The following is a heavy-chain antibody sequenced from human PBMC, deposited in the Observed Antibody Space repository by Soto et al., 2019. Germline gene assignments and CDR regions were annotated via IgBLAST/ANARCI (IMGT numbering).Heavy chain of an antibody. V-gene: IGHV3-74*01. D-gene: IGHD2-15*01. CDR2: INSDGSKT. CDR1: GFTFSTFW. J-gene: IGHJ5*02. CDR3: AHIEGCSGGSCYWAWFDP. Sequence: GGSLRLSCAASGFTFSTFWMHWVRQAPGKGLVWVSRINSDGSKTTYAASVKGRFTISRDNAKNTVVLTMTNMDPVDTATYYCAHIEGCSGGSCYWAWFDPWGQGTLVTVSS.